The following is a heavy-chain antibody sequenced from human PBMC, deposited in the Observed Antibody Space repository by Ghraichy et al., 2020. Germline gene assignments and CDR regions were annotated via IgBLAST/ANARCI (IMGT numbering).Heavy chain of an antibody. J-gene: IGHJ6*02. Sequence: GGSLRLSCAGSGFSFSFYGMHWVRQAPGKGLEWVAIIWYDGTNKNYADSVKGRFTISRDNSNNTLYLQMNSLRAEDTGVYYCARDFGCSSTRCYSKYYNYGMDVWGQGTTVTVSS. V-gene: IGHV3-33*01. D-gene: IGHD2-2*02. CDR1: GFSFSFYG. CDR3: ARDFGCSSTRCYSKYYNYGMDV. CDR2: IWYDGTNK.